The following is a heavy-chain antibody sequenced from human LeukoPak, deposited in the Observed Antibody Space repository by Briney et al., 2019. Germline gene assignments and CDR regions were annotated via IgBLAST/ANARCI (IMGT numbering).Heavy chain of an antibody. CDR2: VRYDGTYK. CDR1: GFTFSTYD. J-gene: IGHJ4*02. D-gene: IGHD3-22*01. V-gene: IGHV3-30*02. CDR3: AKGRVTKESYDSSGYYYFDY. Sequence: PGGSLRLSCAASGFTFSTYDMHWVRQAPGKGLEWVAFVRYDGTYKYYADSVTGRFTISRDNSKKTLFLQMNSLRLDDTAVYYCAKGRVTKESYDSSGYYYFDYWGQGALVTVSS.